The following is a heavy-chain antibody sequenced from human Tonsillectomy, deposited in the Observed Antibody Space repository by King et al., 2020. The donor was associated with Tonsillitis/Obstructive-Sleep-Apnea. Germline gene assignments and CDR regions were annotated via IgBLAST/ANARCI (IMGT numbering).Heavy chain of an antibody. CDR1: GFAFSSYW. Sequence: VQLVESGGGLVQPVGSLRLSCAASGFAFSSYWMSWVRQAPGKGLEWVANIKQDGSEKFYVDSVKGRFTISRDNAKNSLFLQMNSPRAEDTAVYYCARDGRDYYSSGINYYVMDVWGQGTAVTVSS. D-gene: IGHD3-10*01. CDR3: ARDGRDYYSSGINYYVMDV. J-gene: IGHJ6*01. V-gene: IGHV3-7*03. CDR2: IKQDGSEK.